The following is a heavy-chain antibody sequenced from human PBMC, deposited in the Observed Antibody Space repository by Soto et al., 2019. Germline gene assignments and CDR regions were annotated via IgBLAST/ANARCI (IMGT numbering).Heavy chain of an antibody. D-gene: IGHD2-2*01. CDR3: ARERGGRYCTSSSCYQGYYFGMDV. V-gene: IGHV1-69*01. Sequence: QVQLVQSGAEVKKPGSSVKVSCKASGGTFTYYAVSWVRQAPGQGLQWMGGIVPKFGTANYAQNFQGRVTITAEESTDTAYMELSSLRSEDTAVYYCARERGGRYCTSSSCYQGYYFGMDVWGQGTTVTVSS. CDR1: GGTFTYYA. J-gene: IGHJ6*02. CDR2: IVPKFGTA.